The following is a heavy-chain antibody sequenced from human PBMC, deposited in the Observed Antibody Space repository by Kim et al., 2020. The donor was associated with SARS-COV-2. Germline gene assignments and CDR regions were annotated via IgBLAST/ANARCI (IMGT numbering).Heavy chain of an antibody. Sequence: GGSLRLSCAASGFTFSGSAMHWVRQTSGKGLEWVGRIRTKPNRYATEYVASVKGRFTIFRDDSKNTAYLQMNSLKTEDTAVYYCTRQSPSGAPFAFVIWG. CDR1: GFTFSGSA. CDR2: IRTKPNRYAT. CDR3: TRQSPSGAPFAFVI. V-gene: IGHV3-73*01. D-gene: IGHD3-10*01. J-gene: IGHJ3*02.